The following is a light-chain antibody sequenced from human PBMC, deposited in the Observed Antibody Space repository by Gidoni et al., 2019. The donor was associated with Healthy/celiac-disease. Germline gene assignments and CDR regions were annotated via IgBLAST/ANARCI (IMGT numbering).Light chain of an antibody. V-gene: IGKV1-39*01. CDR1: QSIRSY. J-gene: IGKJ2*04. CDR2: AAS. CDR3: QQSYSTRCS. Sequence: DIQMTQSPSSLSASVGDRVTITCRASQSIRSYLNWYQQKPGKAPKLLIYAASSLQSGVPSRFSGSGSGTDFTLNISSLQPEDFATYYCQQSYSTRCSFGQGTKLEIK.